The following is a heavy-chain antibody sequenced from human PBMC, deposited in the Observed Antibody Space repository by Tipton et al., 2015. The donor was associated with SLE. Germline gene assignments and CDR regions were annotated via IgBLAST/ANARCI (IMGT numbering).Heavy chain of an antibody. CDR1: GGSISSHY. CDR2: INHSGST. CDR3: ARKRRDYYGSGSYLYYFDY. J-gene: IGHJ4*02. Sequence: LRLSCTVSGGSISSHYWSWIRQPPGKGLEWIGEINHSGSTNYNPSLKSRVTISVDTSKNQFSLKLSSVTAADTAVYYCARKRRDYYGSGSYLYYFDYWGQGTLVTVSS. D-gene: IGHD3-10*01. V-gene: IGHV4-34*01.